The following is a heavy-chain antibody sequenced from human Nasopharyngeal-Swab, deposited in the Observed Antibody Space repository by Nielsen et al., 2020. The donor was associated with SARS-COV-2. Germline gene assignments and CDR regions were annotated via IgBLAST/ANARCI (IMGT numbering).Heavy chain of an antibody. V-gene: IGHV3-30*03. Sequence: GESLKISCAASGFTFSSFGMHWVRQAPGKWLEWVAFIAHDASNEYYGDSVKGRFSISRDSSKHTLYLQMDSLRGADTAVYYCARDAPAHYGAFYWGRGTLVTVSS. CDR3: ARDAPAHYGAFY. CDR1: GFTFSSFG. J-gene: IGHJ4*02. D-gene: IGHD4-17*01. CDR2: IAHDASNE.